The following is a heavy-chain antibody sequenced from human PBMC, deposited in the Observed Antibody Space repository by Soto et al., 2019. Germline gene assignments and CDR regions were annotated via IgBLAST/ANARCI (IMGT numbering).Heavy chain of an antibody. CDR3: ARDGIGGTVFRGYLDY. D-gene: IGHD1-7*01. CDR2: IRFDGSNE. CDR1: GGIFHGYG. Sequence: QEQLVESGGGVVKPGTSLRLSCAVPGGIFHGYGMHWVRQAPGKGLEGVAIIRFDGSNEEYADSVKGRFTISRDNSKNTWYLQMNTLVAEDTAVYYCARDGIGGTVFRGYLDYWGRGTVVTVSS. V-gene: IGHV3-33*01. J-gene: IGHJ4*02.